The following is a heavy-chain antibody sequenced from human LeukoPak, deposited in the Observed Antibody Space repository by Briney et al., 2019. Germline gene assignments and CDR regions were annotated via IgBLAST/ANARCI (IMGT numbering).Heavy chain of an antibody. V-gene: IGHV3-21*01. D-gene: IGHD1-7*01. Sequence: GGSLRLSCAASGFTFSSYSMNWVRQAPGKGLEGVSSISSSSSYIYYADSVKGRFTISRDNAKNSLFLQMNSLRAEDTAVYYCARDQGWNYQWGDVWGKGTTVTVSS. CDR3: ARDQGWNYQWGDV. J-gene: IGHJ6*04. CDR1: GFTFSSYS. CDR2: ISSSSSYI.